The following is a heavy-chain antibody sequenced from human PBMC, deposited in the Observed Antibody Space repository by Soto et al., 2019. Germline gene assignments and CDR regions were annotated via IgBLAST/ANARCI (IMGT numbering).Heavy chain of an antibody. CDR3: AKPRQRGYSYLIIYYFDY. CDR1: GFTFSSYG. Sequence: PGGSLRLSCAASGFTFSSYGMHWVRQAPGKGLEWVAVISYDGSNKYYADSVKGRFTISRDNSKNTLYLQMNSLRAEDTAVYYCAKPRQRGYSYLIIYYFDYWGQGTLVTVSS. V-gene: IGHV3-30*18. CDR2: ISYDGSNK. J-gene: IGHJ4*02. D-gene: IGHD5-18*01.